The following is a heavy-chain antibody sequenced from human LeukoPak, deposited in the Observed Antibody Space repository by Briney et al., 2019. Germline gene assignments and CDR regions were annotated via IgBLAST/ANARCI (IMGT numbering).Heavy chain of an antibody. V-gene: IGHV4-59*01. J-gene: IGHJ4*02. CDR3: ARGDGIAAAGVNFDY. CDR2: IYYSGST. CDR1: GGSISSYY. D-gene: IGHD6-13*01. Sequence: SETLSLTCTVSGGSISSYYWSWIRQPPGKGLEWIGYIYYSGSTNYNPSLKSRVTISVDTSKNQFSLKLSSVTAADTAVYYCARGDGIAAAGVNFDYWGQGTLVTVSS.